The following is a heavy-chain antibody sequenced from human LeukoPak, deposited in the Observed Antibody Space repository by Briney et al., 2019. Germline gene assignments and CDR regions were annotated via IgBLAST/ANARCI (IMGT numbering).Heavy chain of an antibody. V-gene: IGHV3-23*01. CDR2: ISGSGGST. Sequence: GGSLRLSCAASGFTFSSYAMSWVRQAPGKGLEWVSAISGSGGSTYYAGSVKGGFTLSRDTSKNTLYLQMNSLRAEDTAVYYCAKGTRSSSWVFDYWGQGTLVTVSS. J-gene: IGHJ4*02. CDR3: AKGTRSSSWVFDY. D-gene: IGHD6-13*01. CDR1: GFTFSSYA.